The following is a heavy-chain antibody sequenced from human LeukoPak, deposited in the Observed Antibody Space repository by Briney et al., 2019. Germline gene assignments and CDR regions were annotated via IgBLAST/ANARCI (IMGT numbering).Heavy chain of an antibody. J-gene: IGHJ4*02. D-gene: IGHD2-15*01. CDR3: ARGYGGQYVDY. CDR1: GGSFSGYY. Sequence: SETLSLTCAVYGGSFSGYYWTWIRQPPGKGLEWIGYIYYTGSTNYNPSLKSRVAMSLDTSKNQFSLNVRSVTAADTAIYYCARGYGGQYVDYWGQGILVPVSS. CDR2: IYYTGST. V-gene: IGHV4-34*11.